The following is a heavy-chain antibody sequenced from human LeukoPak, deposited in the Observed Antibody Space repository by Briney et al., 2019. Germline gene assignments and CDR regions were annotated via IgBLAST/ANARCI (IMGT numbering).Heavy chain of an antibody. CDR3: ARRHYDILTGSRAGWFDP. V-gene: IGHV3-23*01. CDR2: ISGSGGST. CDR1: GFTFSSYA. D-gene: IGHD3-9*01. J-gene: IGHJ5*02. Sequence: SGGSLRLSCAASGFTFSSYAMSWVRQAPGKGLEWVSAISGSGGSTYYADSVKGRFTISRDNSKNTLYLQMNSLRAEDTAVYYCARRHYDILTGSRAGWFDPWGQGTLVTVSS.